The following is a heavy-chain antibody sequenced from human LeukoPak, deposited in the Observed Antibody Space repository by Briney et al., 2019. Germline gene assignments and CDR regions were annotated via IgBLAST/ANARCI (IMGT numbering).Heavy chain of an antibody. CDR3: ARGDRTSDAFDI. CDR1: GGSISSGDYS. CDR2: IYYSGST. J-gene: IGHJ3*02. V-gene: IGHV4-30-4*01. Sequence: PSQTLSLTCTVSGGSISSGDYSWSWIRQPPGKGLEWIGYIYYSGSTYYNPSLESRVTISVDTSKNQFSLKLSSVTAADTAVYYCARGDRTSDAFDIWGQGTMVTVSS. D-gene: IGHD1-14*01.